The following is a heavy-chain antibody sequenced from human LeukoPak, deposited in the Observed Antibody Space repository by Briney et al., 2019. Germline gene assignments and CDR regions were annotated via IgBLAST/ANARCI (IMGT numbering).Heavy chain of an antibody. CDR2: IYHSGST. J-gene: IGHJ5*02. Sequence: PSETLSLTCGVCIYSISSGYYWGWIRQPPGKGLEWIGSIYHSGSTYYNPSLKSRVTISVDTSKNQFSLKLSSVTAADTAVYYCARTSEGAAASNWFDPWGQGTLVTVSS. V-gene: IGHV4-38-2*01. D-gene: IGHD6-13*01. CDR1: IYSISSGYY. CDR3: ARTSEGAAASNWFDP.